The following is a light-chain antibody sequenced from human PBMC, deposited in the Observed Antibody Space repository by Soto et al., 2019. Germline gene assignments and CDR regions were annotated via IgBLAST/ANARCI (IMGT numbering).Light chain of an antibody. V-gene: IGKV1-39*01. CDR1: QDITNN. CDR2: AAS. J-gene: IGKJ5*01. Sequence: DIQMTQSPSSLSASVGDRVAITCRASQDITNNLNWYQQKPGKAPKVLISAASSLQTGVPSRFSGSGSGTDFTLTINSLQREDSATYYCQQHYNSITFGQGTRLEIK. CDR3: QQHYNSIT.